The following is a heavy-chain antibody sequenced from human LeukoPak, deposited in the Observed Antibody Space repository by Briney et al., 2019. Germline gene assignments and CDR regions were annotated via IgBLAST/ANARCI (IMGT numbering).Heavy chain of an antibody. CDR2: INHSGYT. CDR1: GVPFSNYY. Sequence: SETLSLTYAVSGVPFSNYYWSWVRQSPRQGLEWIGEINHSGYTNYNPSLKSRVTMSIDTSKNQFSLILTSVTAADAGVYFCTRAVAGHPDWGQRTLVTFSS. J-gene: IGHJ4*02. D-gene: IGHD6-19*01. V-gene: IGHV4-34*01. CDR3: TRAVAGHPD.